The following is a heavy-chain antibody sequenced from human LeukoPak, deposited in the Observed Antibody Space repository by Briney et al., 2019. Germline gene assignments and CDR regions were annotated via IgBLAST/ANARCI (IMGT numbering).Heavy chain of an antibody. CDR2: IYPGDSDT. J-gene: IGHJ3*02. CDR1: GYSFTSYW. Sequence: GESLKISCKGSGYSFTSYWIGWVRQMPGKGLEWMGIIYPGDSDTRYSPSFQGQVTISADKSISTAYLQWSSLKASDTAMYYCARLLVVVSGGDAFDIWGQGTMVTVSS. V-gene: IGHV5-51*01. CDR3: ARLLVVVSGGDAFDI. D-gene: IGHD2-21*01.